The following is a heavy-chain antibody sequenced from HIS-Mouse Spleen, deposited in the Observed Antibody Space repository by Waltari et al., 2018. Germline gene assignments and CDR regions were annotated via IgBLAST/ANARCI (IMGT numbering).Heavy chain of an antibody. D-gene: IGHD6-6*01. J-gene: IGHJ5*02. CDR3: ARDLGYSSSSEVWFDP. Sequence: EVQLVESGGGLVQPGGSLRLSCAASGFTFSSYWMHWVRQAPGKGLVWVSSFKRDGSSNRYADSVKGRFTISRENAKNTLYLQMNSLRAEDKAVYYCARDLGYSSSSEVWFDPWGQGTLVTVSS. CDR1: GFTFSSYW. CDR2: FKRDGSSN. V-gene: IGHV3-74*01.